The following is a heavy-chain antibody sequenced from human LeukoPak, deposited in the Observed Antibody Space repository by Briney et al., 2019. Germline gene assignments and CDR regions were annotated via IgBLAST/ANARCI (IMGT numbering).Heavy chain of an antibody. CDR3: AKEYCSGGSCYSLVDY. CDR2: ISTSGGTT. D-gene: IGHD2-15*01. J-gene: IGHJ4*02. CDR1: GLTFSSNA. Sequence: GSLRLSCAASGLTFSSNAMSWVRQAPGRGLELVSGISTSGGTTYYEDSVKGRFTISRDNSRNTLYLQMSSLRAEDTAVYYCAKEYCSGGSCYSLVDYWGRGTLVTVSS. V-gene: IGHV3-23*01.